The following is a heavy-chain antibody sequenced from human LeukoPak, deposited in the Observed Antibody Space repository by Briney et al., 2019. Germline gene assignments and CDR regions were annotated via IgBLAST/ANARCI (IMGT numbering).Heavy chain of an antibody. CDR3: ARDPEDSSGYPFDY. V-gene: IGHV1-2*02. Sequence: GASVKVCCKASGYTFTGYYMHWVRQAPGQGLEWMGWINPNSGGTNYAQKFQGRVTMTRDTSISTAYMELSRLRSDDTAVYYCARDPEDSSGYPFDYWGQGTLVTVSS. CDR2: INPNSGGT. D-gene: IGHD3-22*01. J-gene: IGHJ4*02. CDR1: GYTFTGYY.